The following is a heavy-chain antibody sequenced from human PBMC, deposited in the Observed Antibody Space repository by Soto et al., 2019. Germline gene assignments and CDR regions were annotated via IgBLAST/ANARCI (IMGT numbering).Heavy chain of an antibody. D-gene: IGHD3-3*01. CDR2: VYWHDDK. CDR3: AHSHFEIFTGPFDS. J-gene: IGHJ5*01. V-gene: IGHV2-5*01. CDR1: GFSLTNTGVT. Sequence: QITLKQSGPSLVKPTQTLTLTCTFSGFSLTNTGVTVGWIRQPPGKALEWLALVYWHDDKRYNPSLRNRLTIAKDTSKNRVVLTLASVGPVDTATYYCAHSHFEIFTGPFDSWGRGTLVTVSS.